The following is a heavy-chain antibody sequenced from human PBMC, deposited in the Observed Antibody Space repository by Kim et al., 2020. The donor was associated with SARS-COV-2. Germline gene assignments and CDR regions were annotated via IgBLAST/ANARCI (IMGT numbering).Heavy chain of an antibody. CDR3: AKARAGFTWFDP. CDR2: ISYDGSNK. J-gene: IGHJ5*02. V-gene: IGHV3-30*18. Sequence: GGSLRLSCAASGFTFSSYGMHWVRQAPGKGLEWVAVISYDGSNKYYADSVKGRFTISRDNSKNTLYLQMNSLRAEDTAVYYCAKARAGFTWFDPWGQGTL. CDR1: GFTFSSYG.